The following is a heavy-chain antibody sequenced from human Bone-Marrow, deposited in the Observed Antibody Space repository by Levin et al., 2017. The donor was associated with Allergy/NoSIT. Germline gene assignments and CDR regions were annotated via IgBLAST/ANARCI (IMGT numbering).Heavy chain of an antibody. CDR2: ITDSGDTT. D-gene: IGHD2-15*01. Sequence: LSLTCAASGFTFSSYGMSWVRQAPGKGLEWVSGITDSGDTTYYANSLKGRFTISRDSSKNTLYLQMNSLRAEDTAVYYCVTCSGGSCDNPFDVWGQGTMVTVSS. CDR3: VTCSGGSCDNPFDV. CDR1: GFTFSSYG. V-gene: IGHV3-23*01. J-gene: IGHJ3*01.